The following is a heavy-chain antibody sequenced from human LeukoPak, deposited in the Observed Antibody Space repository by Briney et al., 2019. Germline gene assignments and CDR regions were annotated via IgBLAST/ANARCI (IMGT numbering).Heavy chain of an antibody. V-gene: IGHV3-23*01. CDR3: ARGTGSGWFYFDN. J-gene: IGHJ4*02. CDR1: GFTFNTKA. Sequence: PGGSLRLSCAASGFTFNTKAMSWVRQAPGKGLEWVSTISVFGGNTDYADSVKGRFTISRDNSKNTLYLQMSSLRVEDTAVYYCARGTGSGWFYFDNWGQGTLVTISS. D-gene: IGHD6-19*01. CDR2: ISVFGGNT.